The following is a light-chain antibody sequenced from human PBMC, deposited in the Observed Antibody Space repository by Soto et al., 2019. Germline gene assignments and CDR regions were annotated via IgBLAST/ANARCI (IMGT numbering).Light chain of an antibody. J-gene: IGKJ1*01. Sequence: IQLTQSPSSLSASVGDRVTITCPASQGIRSALGWYQQKPEKAPKLLIYAASTLQSGVPSRVSGSGSGTDFTLTISSLQPEDFATYYCQKYNSAPQTFGQGTKVDIK. V-gene: IGKV1-27*01. CDR3: QKYNSAPQT. CDR2: AAS. CDR1: QGIRSA.